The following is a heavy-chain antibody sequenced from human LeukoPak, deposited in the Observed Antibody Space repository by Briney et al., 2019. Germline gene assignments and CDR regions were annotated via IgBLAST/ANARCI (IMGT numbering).Heavy chain of an antibody. J-gene: IGHJ5*02. CDR2: ICYSGST. V-gene: IGHV4-59*08. CDR1: GGSNSSYY. D-gene: IGHD1-20*01. Sequence: PSETLSLTCTVSGGSNSSYYCSWIRQPPGKGREGIVYICYSGSTNYNPSLKSRVTISVDTSKNQFSLKLSSVTAADTAVYYCARHTLVITGTTKWPWFDPWGQGTLVTVSS. CDR3: ARHTLVITGTTKWPWFDP.